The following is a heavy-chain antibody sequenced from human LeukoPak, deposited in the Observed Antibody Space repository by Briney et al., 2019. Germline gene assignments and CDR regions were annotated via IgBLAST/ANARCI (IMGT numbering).Heavy chain of an antibody. CDR2: ISSSSSYI. V-gene: IGHV3-21*01. D-gene: IGHD3-22*01. CDR1: GFTFSSYS. CDR3: ARDYYDSSGYYHS. Sequence: GGSLRLSCAASGFTFSSYSMNWVRQAPGKGLEWVSYISSSSSYIYYADSVKGRFTISRDNAKNSLYLQMNSLRAEDTAVYYCARDYYDSSGYYHSWGQGTLVTVSS. J-gene: IGHJ5*02.